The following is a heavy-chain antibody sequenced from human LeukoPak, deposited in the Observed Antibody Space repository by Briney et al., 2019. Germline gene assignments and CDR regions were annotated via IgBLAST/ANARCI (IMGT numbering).Heavy chain of an antibody. J-gene: IGHJ4*02. Sequence: ASVKVSCKASGYTFTGYYMHWVRQAPGRGLEWMGRINPNSGGTNYAQKFQGRVTMTRDTSISTAYMELSRLRSDDTAVYYCATSDYSSSSEYYFDYWGQGTLVTVSS. V-gene: IGHV1-2*06. CDR3: ATSDYSSSSEYYFDY. CDR2: INPNSGGT. D-gene: IGHD6-6*01. CDR1: GYTFTGYY.